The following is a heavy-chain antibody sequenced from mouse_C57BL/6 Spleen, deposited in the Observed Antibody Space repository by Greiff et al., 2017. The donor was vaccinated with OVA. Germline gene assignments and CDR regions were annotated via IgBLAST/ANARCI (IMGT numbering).Heavy chain of an antibody. D-gene: IGHD3-2*02. CDR1: GFTFSSYA. V-gene: IGHV5-4*01. CDR2: ISDGGSYT. J-gene: IGHJ2*01. CDR3: ARGQLRLRGFDY. Sequence: EVQLVESGGGLVKPGGSLKLSCAASGFTFSSYAMSWVRQTPEKRLEWVATISDGGSYTYYPDNVKGRFTISRDNAKNNLYLQLSHLNAEDTAMYYCARGQLRLRGFDYWGQGTTLTVSS.